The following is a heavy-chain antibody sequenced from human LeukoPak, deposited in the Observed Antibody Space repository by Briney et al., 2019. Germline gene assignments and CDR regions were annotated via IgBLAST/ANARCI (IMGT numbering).Heavy chain of an antibody. CDR3: ARYGDSSGYFGSDY. J-gene: IGHJ4*02. V-gene: IGHV1-69*13. D-gene: IGHD3-22*01. CDR1: GGTFNSYA. Sequence: ASVKVSCKASGGTFNSYAISWVRQAPGQGLEWMGGIIPIFGTANYAQKFQGRVTITADESTSTAYMELSSLRSEDTAVYYCARYGDSSGYFGSDYWGQGTLVTVSS. CDR2: IIPIFGTA.